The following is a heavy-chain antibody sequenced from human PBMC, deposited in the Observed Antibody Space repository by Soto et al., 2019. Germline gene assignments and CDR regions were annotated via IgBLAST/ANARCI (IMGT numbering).Heavy chain of an antibody. D-gene: IGHD4-17*01. CDR2: VHYSGST. CDR3: ASFSGATYGDYGGGINY. J-gene: IGHJ4*02. V-gene: IGHV4-39*01. Sequence: SETLSLTCTVSGGSISGSSYYWGWIRQPPWKGLECIGSVHYSGSTDYNPSLKSRVTISVDTSKNQFSLKLTSVTAADTAVYFCASFSGATYGDYGGGINYWGQGXLVTVYS. CDR1: GGSISGSSYY.